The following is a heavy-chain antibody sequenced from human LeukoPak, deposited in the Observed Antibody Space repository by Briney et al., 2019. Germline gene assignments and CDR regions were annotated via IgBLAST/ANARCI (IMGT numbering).Heavy chain of an antibody. D-gene: IGHD2-21*02. CDR3: ASRVTANSVFDY. CDR2: INPSAGST. J-gene: IGHJ4*02. CDR1: GYTFTSYY. V-gene: IGHV1-46*01. Sequence: ASVKVSCKASGYTFTSYYIHWVRQAPGRGLEWMGIINPSAGSTTFAQDFQGRVTMTRDMSTSTVYMELSSLRSEDTAIYYCASRVTANSVFDYWGQGTLVTVSS.